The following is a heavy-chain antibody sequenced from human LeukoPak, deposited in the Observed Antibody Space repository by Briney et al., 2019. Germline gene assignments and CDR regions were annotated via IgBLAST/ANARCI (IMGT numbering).Heavy chain of an antibody. D-gene: IGHD2-2*01. J-gene: IGHJ4*02. CDR2: IHYSGST. Sequence: SETLSLTCTVSGGSISGFHWSWIRQPPGKGLEWIAWIHYSGSTTCNPSLKSRVAISVDTSRNQFSLKLSSVTAADTAIYYCARQAYCSSDRCNPFDYWGPGTLVTVSS. V-gene: IGHV4-59*08. CDR3: ARQAYCSSDRCNPFDY. CDR1: GGSISGFH.